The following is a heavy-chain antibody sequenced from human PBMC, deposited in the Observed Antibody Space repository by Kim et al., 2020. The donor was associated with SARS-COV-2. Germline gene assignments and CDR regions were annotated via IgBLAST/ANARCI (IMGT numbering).Heavy chain of an antibody. J-gene: IGHJ5*02. D-gene: IGHD3-22*01. CDR3: ARSMIVGNWFDP. V-gene: IGHV1-69*02. Sequence: NYAQKFQGRVTITAEKSTSTAYMELSSLRSEDTAVYYCARSMIVGNWFDPWGQGTLVTVSS.